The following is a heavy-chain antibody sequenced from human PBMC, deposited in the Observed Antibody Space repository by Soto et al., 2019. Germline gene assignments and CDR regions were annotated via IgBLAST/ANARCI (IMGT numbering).Heavy chain of an antibody. D-gene: IGHD2-8*01. V-gene: IGHV3-23*01. CDR3: ARDNGMAGSFDP. J-gene: IGHJ5*02. CDR1: GFTFSTYA. Sequence: GGSLRLSCAVSGFTFSTYAMSWVRQAPGKGLEWVSAISRSGGNTYYADSVKGRFTISRDNAKNSLYLQMNSLRDEDTAVYYCARDNGMAGSFDPWGQGTLVTVSS. CDR2: ISRSGGNT.